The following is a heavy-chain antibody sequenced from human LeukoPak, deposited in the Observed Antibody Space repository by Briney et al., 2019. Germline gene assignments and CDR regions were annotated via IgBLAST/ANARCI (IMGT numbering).Heavy chain of an antibody. J-gene: IGHJ4*02. Sequence: SETLSLTCTVSGGSISSSSYYWGWIRQPPGKGLEWIGSIYYSGSTYYNPSLKSRVTISVDTSKNQFSLKLSSVTAADTAVYYCARFVNYDSSSYSAPLWIDYWGQGTLVTVSS. V-gene: IGHV4-39*01. CDR2: IYYSGST. CDR1: GGSISSSSYY. D-gene: IGHD3-22*01. CDR3: ARFVNYDSSSYSAPLWIDY.